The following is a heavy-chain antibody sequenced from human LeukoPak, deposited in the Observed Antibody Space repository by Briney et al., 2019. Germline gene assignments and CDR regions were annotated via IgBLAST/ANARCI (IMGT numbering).Heavy chain of an antibody. CDR1: GGSISSSSYY. J-gene: IGHJ4*02. D-gene: IGHD6-6*01. Sequence: SETLSLTCTVSGGSISSSSYYWGWIRQPPGKGLEWIGSIYYSGSTYYNPSLKSRVTISVDTSKNQFSLKLSSVTAADTAVYYCARRQMYSSSYFDYWGQGTLVTVSS. CDR3: ARRQMYSSSYFDY. CDR2: IYYSGST. V-gene: IGHV4-39*01.